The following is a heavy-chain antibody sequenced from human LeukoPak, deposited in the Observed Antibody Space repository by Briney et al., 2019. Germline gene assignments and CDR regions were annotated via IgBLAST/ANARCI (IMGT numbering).Heavy chain of an antibody. Sequence: ASVKVSCKASGYTFTSYGISWVRQAPGQGLEWMGWISAYNGNTNYAQKLQGRVTMTTDTSTSTAYMELRSLRSDDTAAYYCARGKGIAAAGNYFDYWGQGTLVTVSS. J-gene: IGHJ4*02. D-gene: IGHD6-13*01. V-gene: IGHV1-18*04. CDR3: ARGKGIAAAGNYFDY. CDR2: ISAYNGNT. CDR1: GYTFTSYG.